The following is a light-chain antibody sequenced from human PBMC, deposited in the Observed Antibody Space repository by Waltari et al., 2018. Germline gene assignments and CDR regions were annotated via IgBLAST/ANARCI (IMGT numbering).Light chain of an antibody. CDR2: WAS. Sequence: DIVMTQSPDSLAVSLGERATINCKSSQSVLYSSNNKNQLVWYQQKPGQPPKALIYWASTRESGGPDRFSGSGSGTDFTLTINSLQAEDVAVYYCQQFYTTPLTFGQGTRVEIK. CDR1: QSVLYSSNNKNQ. V-gene: IGKV4-1*01. CDR3: QQFYTTPLT. J-gene: IGKJ1*01.